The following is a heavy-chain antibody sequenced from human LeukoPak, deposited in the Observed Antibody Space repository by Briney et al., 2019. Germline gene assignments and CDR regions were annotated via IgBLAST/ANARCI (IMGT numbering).Heavy chain of an antibody. Sequence: EASVKVSCKASGDTFTDYYIHWVRQAPGQGLEWVCGINPANGATHFAQKFRGRVTVTRDTAISTGYVELSGLTSDDTAVYYCAMELLVPIPLKAFHYWGQGTLVTVSS. CDR1: GDTFTDYY. CDR3: AMELLVPIPLKAFHY. D-gene: IGHD6-13*01. J-gene: IGHJ4*02. CDR2: INPANGAT. V-gene: IGHV1-2*02.